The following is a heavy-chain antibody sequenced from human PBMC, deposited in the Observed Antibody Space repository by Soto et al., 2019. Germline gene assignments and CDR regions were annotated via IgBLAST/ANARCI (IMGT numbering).Heavy chain of an antibody. CDR2: IFSNDEK. D-gene: IGHD6-6*01. J-gene: IGHJ4*02. V-gene: IGHV2-26*01. CDR1: GFSLSNARMG. Sequence: QVTLKESGPVLVKPTEPLTLTCTVSGFSLSNARMGVSWIRQPPGKALEWLAHIFSNDEKSYSTSLKSRLTISKDTSKSQVVLTMTNMDPVDTATYYCARITGPGIAARPDDYWGQGTLVTVSS. CDR3: ARITGPGIAARPDDY.